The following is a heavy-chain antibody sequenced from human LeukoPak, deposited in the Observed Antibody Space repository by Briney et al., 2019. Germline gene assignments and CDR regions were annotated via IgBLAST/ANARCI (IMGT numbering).Heavy chain of an antibody. Sequence: GGSLRLSCAASGFTFSSYSMNWVRQAPGKGLEWASSISSSSSYIYYADSVKGRFTISRDNAKNSLYLQMNSLRAEDTAVYYCARGGRSVVPAAPVWFDPWGQGTLVTVSS. V-gene: IGHV3-21*01. CDR3: ARGGRSVVPAAPVWFDP. J-gene: IGHJ5*02. D-gene: IGHD2-2*01. CDR2: ISSSSSYI. CDR1: GFTFSSYS.